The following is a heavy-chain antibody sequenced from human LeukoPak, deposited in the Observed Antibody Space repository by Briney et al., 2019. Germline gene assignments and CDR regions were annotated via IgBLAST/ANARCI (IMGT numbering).Heavy chain of an antibody. D-gene: IGHD6-19*01. Sequence: GESLKISCAASGFTFSSYSMHWVRQGPGKGLEWVAVISYDGSNKYYADSVKGRFTISRDNSKNTLYLQMNSLRAEDTAVYYCARDSGWYSDYWGRGTLVTVSS. CDR2: ISYDGSNK. CDR1: GFTFSSYS. J-gene: IGHJ4*02. CDR3: ARDSGWYSDY. V-gene: IGHV3-30-3*01.